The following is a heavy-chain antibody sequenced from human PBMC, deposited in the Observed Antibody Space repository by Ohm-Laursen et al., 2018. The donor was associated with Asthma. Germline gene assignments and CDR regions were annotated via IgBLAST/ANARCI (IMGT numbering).Heavy chain of an antibody. Sequence: SDTLSLTCAVYGGSFSGYYWSWIRQPPGKGLEWIGEINHSGSTNYNPSLKSRVTISVDTSKNQFSLKLSSVTAADTAVYYCAREQTTFTHYYGMDVWGQGTTVTVSS. CDR3: AREQTTFTHYYGMDV. J-gene: IGHJ6*02. CDR1: GGSFSGYY. V-gene: IGHV4-34*01. D-gene: IGHD4-11*01. CDR2: INHSGST.